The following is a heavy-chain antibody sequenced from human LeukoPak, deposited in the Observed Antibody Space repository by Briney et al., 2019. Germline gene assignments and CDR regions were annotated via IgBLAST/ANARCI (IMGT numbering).Heavy chain of an antibody. CDR1: GYTLTRTY. J-gene: IGHJ3*01. CDR2: INPGGNPT. V-gene: IGHV1-46*01. CDR3: ARSSDDYAYDSSGPAFHV. D-gene: IGHD3-22*01. Sequence: GASVKVSCKASGYTLTRTYIHWVRQAPGQGLEWMGVINPGGNPTNYAQKFQGRVTMTRDTSTSAFYMEMSSLRSEDTAVYYGARSSDDYAYDSSGPAFHVWGQGTMVSVTS.